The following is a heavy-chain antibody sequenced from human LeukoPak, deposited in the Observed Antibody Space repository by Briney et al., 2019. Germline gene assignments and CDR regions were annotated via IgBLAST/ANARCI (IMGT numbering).Heavy chain of an antibody. V-gene: IGHV1-2*02. J-gene: IGHJ3*02. Sequence: ASVKVSCKASGYTFTGYYMHWVRQAAGQGLEWMGWINPNSGGTNYAQNFQGRVTMTRDTSISTAYMDLSRLRSDDTAVYYCARHGRFYDAFDIWGQGTMVTVSS. CDR3: ARHGRFYDAFDI. CDR1: GYTFTGYY. CDR2: INPNSGGT. D-gene: IGHD3-3*01.